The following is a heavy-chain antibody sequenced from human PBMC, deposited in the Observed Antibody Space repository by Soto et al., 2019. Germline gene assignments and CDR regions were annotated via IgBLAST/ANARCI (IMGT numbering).Heavy chain of an antibody. D-gene: IGHD3-10*01. CDR2: IDWDDDK. V-gene: IGHV2-70*01. CDR3: ARTVMVRGVMSWFDP. J-gene: IGHJ5*02. Sequence: SGPTLMNPTQTLTLTCPFSGFSLSTSGICVSWIRQPPGKALEWLALIDWDDDKYYSTSLKTRLTISKDTSKNQVVLTMTNMDPVDTATYYCARTVMVRGVMSWFDPWGQGTLVTVS. CDR1: GFSLSTSGIC.